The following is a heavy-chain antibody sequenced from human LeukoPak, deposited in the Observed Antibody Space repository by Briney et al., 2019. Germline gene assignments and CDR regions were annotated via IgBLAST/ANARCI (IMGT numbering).Heavy chain of an antibody. CDR2: IIPISGTT. D-gene: IGHD1-26*01. CDR1: GGTFTSYA. J-gene: IGHJ5*02. Sequence: SVKISCKTSGGTFTSYAITWVRQAPGQGLEWMGKIIPISGTTNYAQKFQGRVTFTADESTSTAYMELSSLRSEDTALYYCARKLRLGGNWLDPWGQGTLVTVSS. CDR3: ARKLRLGGNWLDP. V-gene: IGHV1-69*13.